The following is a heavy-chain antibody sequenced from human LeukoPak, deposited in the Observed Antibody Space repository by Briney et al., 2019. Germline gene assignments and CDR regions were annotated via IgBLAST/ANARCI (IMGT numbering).Heavy chain of an antibody. D-gene: IGHD5-24*01. CDR2: IIPIFGTT. Sequence: SVKVSCKASGGTFSSYAISWVRQAPGQGLEWMGGIIPIFGTTNYAQKFQGRVTITADKSTSTAYMELSSLRSEDTAVYYCARDLGTRDGYNPPNLFDNWGQGTLVTVSS. CDR3: ARDLGTRDGYNPPNLFDN. J-gene: IGHJ4*02. CDR1: GGTFSSYA. V-gene: IGHV1-69*06.